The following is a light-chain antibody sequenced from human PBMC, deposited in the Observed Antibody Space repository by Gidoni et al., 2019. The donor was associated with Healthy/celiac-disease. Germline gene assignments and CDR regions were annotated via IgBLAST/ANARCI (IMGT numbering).Light chain of an antibody. J-gene: IGKJ3*01. CDR1: QSISSY. V-gene: IGKV1-39*01. Sequence: IQMTQSPSSLSASVGDRVTITCRASQSISSYLNWYQQKPGKAPKLLIYAASSLQSGVPSRFSGSGSGTDFTLTISSLHPEDFATYYCQQSYSTLLFTFGPGTKVDIK. CDR3: QQSYSTLLFT. CDR2: AAS.